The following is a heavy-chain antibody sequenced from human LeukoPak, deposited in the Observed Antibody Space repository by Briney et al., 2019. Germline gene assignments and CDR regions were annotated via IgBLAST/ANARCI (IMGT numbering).Heavy chain of an antibody. V-gene: IGHV4-59*11. D-gene: IGHD6-19*01. Sequence: SETLSLTCTVSGGSLSSRYWSWIRQPPGKGLEWIGYIRYSGSTNYHPSLKSRVTISVDTSKNQFSLILSSVTAPDTAVYYCASASSAWPYYFDYWGQRTLVAVSS. J-gene: IGHJ4*02. CDR2: IRYSGST. CDR1: GGSLSSRY. CDR3: ASASSAWPYYFDY.